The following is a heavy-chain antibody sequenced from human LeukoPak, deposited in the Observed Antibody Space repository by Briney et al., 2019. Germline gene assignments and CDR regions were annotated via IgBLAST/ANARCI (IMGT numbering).Heavy chain of an antibody. V-gene: IGHV4-34*01. CDR2: INHSGST. J-gene: IGHJ4*02. CDR1: GGSFSGYY. CDR3: AREAMYSYGNNFDY. Sequence: SETLSLTCAVYGGSFSGYYWSWIRQPPGKGLEWIGEINHSGSTNYNPSLKSRVTISVDTSKNQFSLKLSSVTAADTAVYHCAREAMYSYGNNFDYWGQGTLVTVSS. D-gene: IGHD5-18*01.